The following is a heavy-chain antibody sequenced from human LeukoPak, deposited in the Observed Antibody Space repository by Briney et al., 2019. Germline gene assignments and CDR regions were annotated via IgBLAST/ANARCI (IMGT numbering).Heavy chain of an antibody. D-gene: IGHD3-10*01. CDR1: GGSISSYY. CDR2: IYYSGSS. J-gene: IGHJ6*02. V-gene: IGHV4-59*01. CDR3: ARDYYGSGNYYYYGMDV. Sequence: PSETLSLTCNVSGGSISSYYWSWIRQPPRKELGWDGDIYYSGSSNYNPSLNSRATISVVTSKNQYSLNLSSVNAADTDVYYCARDYYGSGNYYYYGMDVWGQGTTVTVSS.